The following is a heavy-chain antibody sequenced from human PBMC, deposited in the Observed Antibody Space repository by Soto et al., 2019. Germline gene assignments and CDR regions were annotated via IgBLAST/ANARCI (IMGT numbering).Heavy chain of an antibody. CDR3: TTDPGYSSSWYLGNYYYYYGMDV. CDR1: GFTFSNAW. D-gene: IGHD6-13*01. J-gene: IGHJ6*02. Sequence: PGGSLRLSCAASGFTFSNAWMSWVRQAPGKGLEWVGRIKSKTDGGTTDYAAPVKGRFTISRDDSKNTLYLQMNSLKTEDTAVYYCTTDPGYSSSWYLGNYYYYYGMDVWGQGTTVTVSS. V-gene: IGHV3-15*01. CDR2: IKSKTDGGTT.